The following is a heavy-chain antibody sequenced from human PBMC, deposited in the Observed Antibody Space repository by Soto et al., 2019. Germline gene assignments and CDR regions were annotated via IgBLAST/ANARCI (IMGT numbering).Heavy chain of an antibody. CDR1: GYSFTRYY. CDR2: VSAYNGNT. CDR3: ARGGQWDFLSDY. J-gene: IGHJ4*02. V-gene: IGHV1-18*01. Sequence: QVQLVQSGAEVKKPRASVKVSFMTSGYSFTRYYINWVREAPGQGLEWMGWVSAYNGNTHYEQKLQGRVTLTTDTSTSTAYMELRSLRSDDTAVYFCARGGQWDFLSDYWGQGTLVTVSS. D-gene: IGHD1-26*01.